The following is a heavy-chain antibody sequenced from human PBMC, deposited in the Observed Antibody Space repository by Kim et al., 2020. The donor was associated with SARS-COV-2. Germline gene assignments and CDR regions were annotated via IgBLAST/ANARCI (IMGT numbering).Heavy chain of an antibody. CDR3: ARVSSSWYNDY. Sequence: LSLTCAASGFTVSSNYMSWVRQVPGKGLEWVSVIYSGGSTYYADSVKGRFTISRDNSKNTLYLQMNSLRAEDTAVYYCARVSSSWYNDYWGQGTLVTVSS. CDR1: GFTVSSNY. V-gene: IGHV3-53*01. J-gene: IGHJ4*02. CDR2: IYSGGST. D-gene: IGHD6-13*01.